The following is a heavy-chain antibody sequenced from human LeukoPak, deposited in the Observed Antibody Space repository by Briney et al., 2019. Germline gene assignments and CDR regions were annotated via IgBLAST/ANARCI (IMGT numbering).Heavy chain of an antibody. Sequence: PSETLSLTCTVSGGSVSSGSSFWSWIRQPPGKGLEWIGYIYHSGNTNYNPSLKSRVTISVDTSKSQLSLKLNSVTAADTAVYYCARDRNYYDSSSYYFANWGQGTLVTVSS. CDR2: IYHSGNT. V-gene: IGHV4-61*01. J-gene: IGHJ4*02. D-gene: IGHD3-22*01. CDR1: GGSVSSGSSF. CDR3: ARDRNYYDSSSYYFAN.